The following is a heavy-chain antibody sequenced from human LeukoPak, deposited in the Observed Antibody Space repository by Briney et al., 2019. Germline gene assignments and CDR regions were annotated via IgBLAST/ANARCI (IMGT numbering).Heavy chain of an antibody. CDR3: ARAAEENPFYYGMDV. V-gene: IGHV3-30*03. D-gene: IGHD1-14*01. Sequence: GGSLRLSCAASGFTFSSYGMHWVRQAPGKGLEWVAVISYDGSNKYYADSVKGRFTISRDNSKNTLYLQMNSLRAEDTAVYYCARAAEENPFYYGMDVWGQGTTVTVSS. CDR1: GFTFSSYG. J-gene: IGHJ6*02. CDR2: ISYDGSNK.